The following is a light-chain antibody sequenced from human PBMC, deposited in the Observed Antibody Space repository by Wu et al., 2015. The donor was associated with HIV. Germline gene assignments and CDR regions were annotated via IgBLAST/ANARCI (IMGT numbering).Light chain of an antibody. CDR3: QQYGTSPPWT. CDR2: GAS. J-gene: IGKJ1*01. CDR1: QSISNNH. Sequence: DSVLTQSPGILSLSPGDTATLSCRASQSISNNHLAWYQQRPGQTPRLLIYGASNRATDIADRFSGSGSGTDFTLTITRLEPADFAIYYCQQYGTSPPWTFGQGTKVE. V-gene: IGKV3-20*01.